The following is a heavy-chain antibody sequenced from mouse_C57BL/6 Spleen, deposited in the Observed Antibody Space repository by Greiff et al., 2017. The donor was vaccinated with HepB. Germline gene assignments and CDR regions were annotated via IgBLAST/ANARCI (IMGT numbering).Heavy chain of an antibody. V-gene: IGHV1-82*01. CDR3: ARGGLGRPYFDY. J-gene: IGHJ2*01. Sequence: VQLQQSGPELVKPGASVKISCKASGYAFSSSWMNWVKQRPGKGLEWIGRIYPGDGDTNYNGKFKGKATLTADKSSSTAYMQLSSLTSEDSAVYCCARGGLGRPYFDYWGQGTTLTVSS. CDR1: GYAFSSSW. D-gene: IGHD4-1*01. CDR2: IYPGDGDT.